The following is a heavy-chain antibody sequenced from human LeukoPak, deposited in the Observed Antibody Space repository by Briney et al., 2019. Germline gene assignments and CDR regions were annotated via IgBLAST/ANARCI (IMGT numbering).Heavy chain of an antibody. Sequence: GGSLRLSCAASGFTFSSYEMNWVRQAPGKGLEWVSYISSSGSTIYYADSVKGRFTISRDNAKNSLYLQMNSLRAEDTAVYYCATFLIAAAAPFDYWGQGTLVTVSS. D-gene: IGHD6-13*01. CDR1: GFTFSSYE. CDR3: ATFLIAAAAPFDY. CDR2: ISSSGSTI. J-gene: IGHJ4*02. V-gene: IGHV3-48*03.